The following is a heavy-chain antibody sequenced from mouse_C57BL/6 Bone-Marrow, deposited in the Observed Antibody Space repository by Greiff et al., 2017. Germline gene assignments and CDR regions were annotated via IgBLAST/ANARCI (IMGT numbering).Heavy chain of an antibody. CDR2: ISSGGSYT. V-gene: IGHV5-6*01. Sequence: EVKLVESGGDLVKPGGSLKLSCAASGFTFSSYGMSWVRQTPDKRLEWVATISSGGSYTYYPDSVKGRFTISRDNAKNTLYLQMSSLKSEDTAMYYCARQIYYYGSSPDYWGQGTTLTVSS. J-gene: IGHJ2*01. D-gene: IGHD1-1*01. CDR3: ARQIYYYGSSPDY. CDR1: GFTFSSYG.